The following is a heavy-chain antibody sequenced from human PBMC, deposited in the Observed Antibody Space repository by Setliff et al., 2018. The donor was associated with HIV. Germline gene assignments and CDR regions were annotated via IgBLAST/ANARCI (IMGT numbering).Heavy chain of an antibody. Sequence: SETLSLTCAVYGGSFSGYYWSWIRQPPGKGLEWIGEINHSGSTNYNPSLKSRVTISVDTFKNQFSLKLSSVTAADTAVYYCARVVVSGYDDAFDIWGQGTMVTVSS. V-gene: IGHV4-34*01. CDR1: GGSFSGYY. D-gene: IGHD1-1*01. CDR3: ARVVVSGYDDAFDI. CDR2: INHSGST. J-gene: IGHJ3*02.